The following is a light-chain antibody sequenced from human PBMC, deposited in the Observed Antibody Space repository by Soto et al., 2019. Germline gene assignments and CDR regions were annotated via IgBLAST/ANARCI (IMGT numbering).Light chain of an antibody. Sequence: EIVMTQSPATLSVSPGERATLSCRASHSVSSRLAWYQQKPGQAPRLLIYGASTRATGLPARFSGSGSGTEFTLTISSLQSEAFAVYYCQHYTNWPLTFGGGTKVEIK. V-gene: IGKV3-15*01. CDR1: HSVSSR. J-gene: IGKJ4*01. CDR2: GAS. CDR3: QHYTNWPLT.